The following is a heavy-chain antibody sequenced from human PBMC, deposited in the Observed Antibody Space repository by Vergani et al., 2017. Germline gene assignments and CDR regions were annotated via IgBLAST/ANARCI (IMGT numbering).Heavy chain of an antibody. D-gene: IGHD3-10*01. CDR2: ISGSGGST. CDR3: AKDRSSRRWVGELLSLDY. V-gene: IGHV3-23*01. Sequence: EVQLLESGGGLVQPGGSLRLSCAASGFTFSSYAMSWVRQAPGKGLEWVSAISGSGGSTYYADSVKGRFTISRDNSKNTLYLQKNSLRAEDTAVYYCAKDRSSRRWVGELLSLDYWGQGTLVTVSS. J-gene: IGHJ4*02. CDR1: GFTFSSYA.